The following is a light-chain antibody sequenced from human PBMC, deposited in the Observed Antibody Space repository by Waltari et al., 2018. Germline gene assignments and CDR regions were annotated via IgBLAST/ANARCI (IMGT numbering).Light chain of an antibody. V-gene: IGLV2-11*01. J-gene: IGLJ3*02. CDR1: SSDVGRYNY. CDR2: LVN. CDR3: CSYSTGGSWM. Sequence: QSALAQPRSVSGSPGQSVTISCAGTSSDVGRYNYVSWYQHHPGQAPTVLIYLVNTRPSGAPGRFSGSKSGTTASLTISGLQTEDEADYYCCSYSTGGSWMFGGGTKLTVL.